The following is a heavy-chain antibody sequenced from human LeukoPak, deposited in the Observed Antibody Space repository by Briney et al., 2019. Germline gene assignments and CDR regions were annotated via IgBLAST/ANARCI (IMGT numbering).Heavy chain of an antibody. Sequence: ASVNVSCKASGYTFFTYGVFWVGQAPCQGRGGLGWINPYNGETKYAQKFQGRVTSTTDTSTSTAKMELRSLRSDDTAVYYCARGDGGHGVDFDYWGQGTLVTVSS. CDR3: ARGDGGHGVDFDY. CDR1: GYTFFTYG. D-gene: IGHD2-21*02. CDR2: INPYNGET. V-gene: IGHV1-18*04. J-gene: IGHJ4*02.